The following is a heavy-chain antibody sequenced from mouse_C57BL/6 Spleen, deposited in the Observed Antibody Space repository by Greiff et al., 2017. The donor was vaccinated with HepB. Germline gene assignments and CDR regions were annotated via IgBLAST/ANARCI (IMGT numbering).Heavy chain of an antibody. V-gene: IGHV1-26*01. J-gene: IGHJ3*01. CDR1: GYTFTDYN. D-gene: IGHD2-4*01. CDR2: INPNNGGT. CDR3: ANDYSFAY. Sequence: EVQLQQSGPELVKPGASVKISCKASGYTFTDYNMNWVKQSHGKSLEWIGDINPNNGGTSYNQKFKGKATLTVDKSSSTAYMELRSLTSEDSAVYYCANDYSFAYWGQVTLVTVSA.